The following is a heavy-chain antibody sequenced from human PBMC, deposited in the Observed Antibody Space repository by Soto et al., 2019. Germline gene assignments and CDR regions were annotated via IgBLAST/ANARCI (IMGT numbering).Heavy chain of an antibody. J-gene: IGHJ4*02. V-gene: IGHV1-69*01. D-gene: IGHD5-12*01. CDR3: ARGAGDYSGYDGSFAY. Sequence: QVQLVQSGAEVKKPGSSVKVSCKASGGTFSSYAISWVRQAPGQGLEWMGGLIPIFGTANYAQKFEGRVTITADESTSTADMELSSLRSEDTAVYYCARGAGDYSGYDGSFAYWGQGTLVTVSS. CDR1: GGTFSSYA. CDR2: LIPIFGTA.